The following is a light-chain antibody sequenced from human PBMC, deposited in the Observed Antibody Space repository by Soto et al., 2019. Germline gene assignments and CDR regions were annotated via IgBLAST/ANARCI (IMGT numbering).Light chain of an antibody. V-gene: IGKV3D-15*01. CDR1: QSVSSN. Sequence: EIVMTQSPGTLSVSPGEGATLSCRASQSVSSNIAWYQQKPGQAPRLLIYGASTRATGIPARFSGSGSGTEFTLTISSLQSEDFGVYYCQQYKSWPPITFGQGTRLEN. CDR2: GAS. CDR3: QQYKSWPPIT. J-gene: IGKJ5*01.